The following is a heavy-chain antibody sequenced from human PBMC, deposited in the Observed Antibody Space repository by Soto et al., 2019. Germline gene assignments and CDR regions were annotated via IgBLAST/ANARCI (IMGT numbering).Heavy chain of an antibody. CDR1: GFIFSSYS. V-gene: IGHV3-21*06. Sequence: EVQLVESGGGLVKPGGSLRLSCAASGFIFSSYSMNWVRQAPGKGLEWVSSISPRSDYIYFADSMRGRFTISRDNVQNSLYLHMNNLRAEDTAVYHCARVSGTLERYSDLDYWGQGTLVNVSS. CDR3: ARVSGTLERYSDLDY. J-gene: IGHJ4*02. D-gene: IGHD3-10*01. CDR2: ISPRSDYI.